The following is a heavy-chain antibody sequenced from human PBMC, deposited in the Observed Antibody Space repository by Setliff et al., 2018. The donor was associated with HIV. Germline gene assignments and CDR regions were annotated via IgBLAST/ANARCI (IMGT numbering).Heavy chain of an antibody. CDR3: ARDGYYYGSGSYSSFDY. CDR1: GYTFINYG. J-gene: IGHJ4*02. Sequence: ASVKVSCKAFGYTFINYGISWVRQAPGQGLEWMGWISAYNGNTNYPQKLQDRVTMTTDTSTSTAHMELRSLRSDDTAVYYCARDGYYYGSGSYSSFDYWGQGTLVTV. V-gene: IGHV1-18*01. D-gene: IGHD3-10*01. CDR2: ISAYNGNT.